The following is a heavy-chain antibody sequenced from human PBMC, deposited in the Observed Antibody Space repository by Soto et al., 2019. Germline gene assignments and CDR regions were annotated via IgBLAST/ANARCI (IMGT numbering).Heavy chain of an antibody. D-gene: IGHD1-26*01. V-gene: IGHV7-4-1*01. Sequence: ASVKVSCKASGYTFTSYAMNWVRQAPGQGLEWMGWINTNTGNPTYAQGFTGRFVFSLDTSVSTAYLQICSLKAEDTAVYYCARDKGGSYVDYFDYWGQGTLVTVSS. J-gene: IGHJ4*02. CDR3: ARDKGGSYVDYFDY. CDR1: GYTFTSYA. CDR2: INTNTGNP.